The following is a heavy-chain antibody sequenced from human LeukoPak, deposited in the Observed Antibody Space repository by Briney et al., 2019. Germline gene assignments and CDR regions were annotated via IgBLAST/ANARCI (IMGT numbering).Heavy chain of an antibody. Sequence: GGSLRLSCAASGFTFSDYYMSWIRQAPGKGLEWVSYISSSSAYTDYADSVKGRFSISRDNAKNSLYLQMNSLRAEDTAVYYCAKTLPSSWYSFDYWGQGTLVTVSS. CDR3: AKTLPSSWYSFDY. CDR1: GFTFSDYY. V-gene: IGHV3-11*06. D-gene: IGHD6-13*01. J-gene: IGHJ4*02. CDR2: ISSSSAYT.